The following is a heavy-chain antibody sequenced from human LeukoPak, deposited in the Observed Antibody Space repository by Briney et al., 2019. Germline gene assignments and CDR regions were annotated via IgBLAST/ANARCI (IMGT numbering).Heavy chain of an antibody. CDR3: AKDYDSGSFTAY. Sequence: GGSLRLSCAASGFTFSTYAMHWVRQAPGKGLEWVAIISNDGTNKYYADSVKGRFTISRDNSKNTLYLQMNSLRPVDTAVYYCAKDYDSGSFTAYWGLGTLVTVSS. J-gene: IGHJ4*02. V-gene: IGHV3-30-3*02. CDR1: GFTFSTYA. D-gene: IGHD3-10*01. CDR2: ISNDGTNK.